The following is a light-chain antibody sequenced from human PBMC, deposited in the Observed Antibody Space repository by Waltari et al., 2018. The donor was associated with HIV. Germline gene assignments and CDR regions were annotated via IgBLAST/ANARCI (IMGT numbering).Light chain of an antibody. CDR1: SSDVGGYNY. V-gene: IGLV2-14*01. Sequence: QSALTQPASVSGSPGQAITISCTGTSSDVGGYNYVSWYQQHPGKAPTLMLYEVSNRPAWFSNRFSGSKSGTTAPLTISGLQAEDEADYYCSSYTSSTTLVFGGETKLTVL. CDR2: EVS. J-gene: IGLJ2*01. CDR3: SSYTSSTTLV.